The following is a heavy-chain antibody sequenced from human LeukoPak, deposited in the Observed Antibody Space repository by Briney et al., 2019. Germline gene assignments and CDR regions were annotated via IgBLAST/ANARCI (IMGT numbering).Heavy chain of an antibody. J-gene: IGHJ6*02. CDR1: DFTFSGSW. CDR3: ARDRSYAMDV. V-gene: IGHV3-74*01. Sequence: GGSLRLSCAVSDFTFSGSWMHWVRQAPGKGLVWVSHIVGDGSGATYADSVKGRFTVSRDNAKSTLYLQMNSLRAEDTADYYCARDRSYAMDVWGQGTTVTVSS. CDR2: IVGDGSGA.